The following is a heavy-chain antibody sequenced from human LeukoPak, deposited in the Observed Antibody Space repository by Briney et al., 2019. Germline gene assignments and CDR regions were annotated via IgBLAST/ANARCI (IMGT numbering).Heavy chain of an antibody. CDR1: GGSISSSFNY. CDR3: ARHYGP. J-gene: IGHJ5*02. V-gene: IGHV4-39*01. D-gene: IGHD3-16*01. CDR2: IYESGSA. Sequence: SETLSLTCTVSGGSISSSFNYWAWIRQPPGKGLEWIGSIYESGSAYYNPSLRSRITMSVDTSENQFSLKLTSVTAADTAVYYCARHYGPWGQGTLVTVSS.